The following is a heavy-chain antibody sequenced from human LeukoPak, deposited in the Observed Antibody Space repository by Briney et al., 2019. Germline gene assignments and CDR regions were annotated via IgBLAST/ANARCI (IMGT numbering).Heavy chain of an antibody. CDR2: ISSSGSTI. Sequence: GGSLRLFCAASGFTFSDYYMSWIRQAPGKGLEWVSYISSSGSTIYYADSVKGRFTISRDNAKNSLYLQMNSLRAEDTAVYYCARDLGSRRDYYYGMDVWGQGTTVTVS. D-gene: IGHD7-27*01. CDR3: ARDLGSRRDYYYGMDV. J-gene: IGHJ6*02. CDR1: GFTFSDYY. V-gene: IGHV3-11*01.